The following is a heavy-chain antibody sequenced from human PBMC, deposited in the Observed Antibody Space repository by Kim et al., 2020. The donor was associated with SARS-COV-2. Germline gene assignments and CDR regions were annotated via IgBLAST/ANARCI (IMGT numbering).Heavy chain of an antibody. V-gene: IGHV5-10-1*01. CDR2: IDPSDSYT. Sequence: GESLKISCKGSGYSFTSYWISWVRQMPGKGLEWMGRIDPSDSYTNYSPSFQGHVTISADKSISTAYLQWSSLKASDTAMYYCASKTNWNDGVYYYYGMDVWGQGTTVTVSS. CDR1: GYSFTSYW. J-gene: IGHJ6*02. D-gene: IGHD1-1*01. CDR3: ASKTNWNDGVYYYYGMDV.